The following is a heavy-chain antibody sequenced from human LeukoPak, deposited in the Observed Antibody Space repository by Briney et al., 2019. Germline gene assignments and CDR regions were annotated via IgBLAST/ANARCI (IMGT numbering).Heavy chain of an antibody. CDR3: ARPNVTSYYDSRGSDAFDV. CDR2: IYHGDSDP. V-gene: IGHV5-51*01. Sequence: GDSLTLSCRLSGHIFTTYWIACVPHVPDKGVEGRGIIYHGDSDPIYSPSFQGQVTNSADKSASTPYPHCSSLRAPDPAIYYCARPNVTSYYDSRGSDAFDVCGQGTMVTVSP. J-gene: IGHJ3*01. CDR1: GHIFTTYW. D-gene: IGHD3-22*01.